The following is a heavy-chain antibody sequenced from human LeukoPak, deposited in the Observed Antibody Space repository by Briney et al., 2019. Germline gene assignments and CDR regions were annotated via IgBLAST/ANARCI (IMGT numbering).Heavy chain of an antibody. CDR3: ARDFPGKYYGSGSYPLFDY. V-gene: IGHV1-46*01. Sequence: ASVKVSCKTSGYTFTTYYIHWIRQAPGQGLEWMGVITPNDGRPTYAQKFQGRVTVTMDTATSTVYMELGSLESDDTAIYYCARDFPGKYYGSGSYPLFDYWGQGTLVTVSS. CDR1: GYTFTTYY. CDR2: ITPNDGRP. D-gene: IGHD3-10*01. J-gene: IGHJ4*02.